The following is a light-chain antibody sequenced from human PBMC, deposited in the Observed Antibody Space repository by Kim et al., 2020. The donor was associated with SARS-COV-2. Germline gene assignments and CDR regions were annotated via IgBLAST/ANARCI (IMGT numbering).Light chain of an antibody. J-gene: IGKJ1*01. CDR1: QDITNY. Sequence: DIQMTQSPSSLSASVGDRVTITCQASQDITNYLNWYHQKPGKAPKLLIYDASNLDVGVPSRFRGSGSGTHFTLTINSLQPEDLGTYYCQQYDDFSTFGQGTKLEI. CDR3: QQYDDFST. V-gene: IGKV1-33*01. CDR2: DAS.